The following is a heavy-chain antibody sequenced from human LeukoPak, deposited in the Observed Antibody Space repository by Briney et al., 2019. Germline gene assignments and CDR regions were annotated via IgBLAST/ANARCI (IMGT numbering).Heavy chain of an antibody. Sequence: ASVKVSCKASGYTFTGYYMHWVRQAPGQGLEWMGWINPNSGGTNYAQKFQGRVTMTRDTSISTAYMELSRLRSDDTAVYYCAGFYGDYEDNWFDPWGQGTLVTVSS. CDR2: INPNSGGT. V-gene: IGHV1-2*02. CDR1: GYTFTGYY. CDR3: AGFYGDYEDNWFDP. D-gene: IGHD4-17*01. J-gene: IGHJ5*02.